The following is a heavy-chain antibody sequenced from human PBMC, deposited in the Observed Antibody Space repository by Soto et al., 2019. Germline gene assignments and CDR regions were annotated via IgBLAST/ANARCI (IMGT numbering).Heavy chain of an antibody. Sequence: EVQLVEYGGVLVQPGGSLRLSCAASGFTFSTYWMHWVRQAPGKGLVWLSRINGDGSDTVYADSVKGRFNISRDNAKNTLYLQMKSLRAEDTAVYYCTRSITGFSYADSWGQGTLVTVSS. D-gene: IGHD2-2*01. J-gene: IGHJ4*02. V-gene: IGHV3-74*01. CDR1: GFTFSTYW. CDR2: INGDGSDT. CDR3: TRSITGFSYADS.